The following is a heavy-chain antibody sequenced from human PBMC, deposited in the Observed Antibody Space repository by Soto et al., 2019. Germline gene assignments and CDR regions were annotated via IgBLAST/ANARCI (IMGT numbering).Heavy chain of an antibody. CDR3: AKARLDYTAGMDV. CDR2: ISYDGSNK. V-gene: IGHV3-30*18. CDR1: GFTFSSYG. D-gene: IGHD5-18*01. J-gene: IGHJ6*02. Sequence: PGGSLRLSCAASGFTFSSYGMHWVRQAPGKGLEWLAVISYDGSNKYYADSVKGRFTISRDNSKNTLYLQMNSLRAEDTAVYYCAKARLDYTAGMDVWGQGTTVTVSS.